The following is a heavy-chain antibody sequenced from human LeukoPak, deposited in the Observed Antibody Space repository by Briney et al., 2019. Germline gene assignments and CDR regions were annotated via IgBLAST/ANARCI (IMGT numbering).Heavy chain of an antibody. CDR3: ASSPAVAGTRAFDY. CDR2: ISYDGSNK. Sequence: GGSLRLSCAASGFIFTGYFMSWVRQAPGKGLEWVAVISYDGSNKYYTDSVKGRFSISRDNSKNTLYLQMNSLRAEDTAVYYCASSPAVAGTRAFDYWGQGTLVTVSS. D-gene: IGHD6-19*01. V-gene: IGHV3-30-3*01. J-gene: IGHJ4*02. CDR1: GFIFTGYF.